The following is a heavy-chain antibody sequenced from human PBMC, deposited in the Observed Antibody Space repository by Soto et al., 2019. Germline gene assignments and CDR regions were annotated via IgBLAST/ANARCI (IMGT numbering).Heavy chain of an antibody. Sequence: PGGSLRLSCAASGFTFSSYGIHWVRQAPGKGLEWVAVISYDGSNKYYADSVKGRFTISRDNSKNTLYLQMNSLRAEDTAVYYCAKETVTGSYYFDYWGQGTLVTVSS. CDR3: AKETVTGSYYFDY. V-gene: IGHV3-30*18. J-gene: IGHJ4*02. D-gene: IGHD4-17*01. CDR2: ISYDGSNK. CDR1: GFTFSSYG.